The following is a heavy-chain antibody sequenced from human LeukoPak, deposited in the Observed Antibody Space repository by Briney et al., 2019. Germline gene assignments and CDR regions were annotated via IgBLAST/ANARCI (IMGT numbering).Heavy chain of an antibody. V-gene: IGHV3-43*01. CDR1: GFTFDDYT. J-gene: IGHJ4*02. CDR2: ISWDGGST. Sequence: GGSLRLSCAASGFTFDDYTMHWVRQAPGKGLEWVSLISWDGGSTYYADSVKGRFTISRDNSKNSLHLQMNSLRTEDTALYYCAKDNRIAAATYYFDYWGQGTLVTVSS. CDR3: AKDNRIAAATYYFDY. D-gene: IGHD6-13*01.